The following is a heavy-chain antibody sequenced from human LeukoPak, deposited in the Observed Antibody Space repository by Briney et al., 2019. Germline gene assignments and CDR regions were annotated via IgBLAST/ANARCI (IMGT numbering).Heavy chain of an antibody. CDR2: VYYSGST. Sequence: SETLSLTCTVSGGSISSYYWSWIRQPPGKGLEWIGYVYYSGSTNYNPSLKSRVTISVDTSKNHFSLKLSSVTAADTAVYSCARSIIGTRSKFDYWGQGTLVAVSS. CDR1: GGSISSYY. J-gene: IGHJ4*02. V-gene: IGHV4-59*08. CDR3: ARSIIGTRSKFDY. D-gene: IGHD1/OR15-1a*01.